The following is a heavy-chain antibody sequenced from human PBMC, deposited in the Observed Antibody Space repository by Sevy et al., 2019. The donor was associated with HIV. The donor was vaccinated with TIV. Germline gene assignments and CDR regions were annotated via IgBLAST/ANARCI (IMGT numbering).Heavy chain of an antibody. D-gene: IGHD6-13*01. CDR3: ARGREQHDVWTYYGMDV. V-gene: IGHV3-21*01. J-gene: IGHJ6*02. Sequence: GGSLRLSCAASGFRFSNYNMNWVRQAPGQGLEWVACISNSSSYIYYVDSMKGRFTISRDNAKNSLYLQMNSLRAEDTAVYYCARGREQHDVWTYYGMDVWGQGTTVTVSS. CDR1: GFRFSNYN. CDR2: ISNSSSYI.